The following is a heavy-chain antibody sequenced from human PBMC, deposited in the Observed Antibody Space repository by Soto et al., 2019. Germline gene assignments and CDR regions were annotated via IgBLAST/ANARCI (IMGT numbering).Heavy chain of an antibody. D-gene: IGHD4-4*01. J-gene: IGHJ4*02. CDR3: ARDVAMPTGLGLGY. V-gene: IGHV3-30*03. CDR1: GFAFTNYS. Sequence: PGWSLRLSCAASGFAFTNYSFHWVRQAPGKGLEWVAHISNDGTKKFYADSVKGRFTISRDNSEATVYLHLTSLRPDDTALFYCARDVAMPTGLGLGYWGQGTLVTVSS. CDR2: ISNDGTKK.